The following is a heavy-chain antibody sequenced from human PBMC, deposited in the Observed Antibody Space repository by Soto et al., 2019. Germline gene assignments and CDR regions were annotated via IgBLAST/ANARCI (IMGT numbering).Heavy chain of an antibody. CDR2: ISAYNGNT. Sequence: GSVKVSCKASGYTFSRYGISWGRQAPGRGVWWMGWISAYNGNTNYAQKLQGRVTMTTDTSTSTAYMELRSLRSDDTAVYYCATQRGDYGDYEDYYYYMDVWAKGTTVTVSS. CDR3: ATQRGDYGDYEDYYYYMDV. V-gene: IGHV1-18*01. D-gene: IGHD4-17*01. J-gene: IGHJ6*03. CDR1: GYTFSRYG.